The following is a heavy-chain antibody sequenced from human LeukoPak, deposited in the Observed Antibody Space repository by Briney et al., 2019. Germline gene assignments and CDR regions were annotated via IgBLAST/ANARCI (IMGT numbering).Heavy chain of an antibody. Sequence: GGSLRLSCAASGFSFSSYAMYWVRQAPGKGPEWVAVIANDGRDKHQADSVKGRFIISRDNSKNTLYLQMNSLRAEDTAVYYCVCSSGDIVVVVAVFDYWGQGTLVTVSS. CDR2: IANDGRDK. V-gene: IGHV3-30*03. J-gene: IGHJ4*02. D-gene: IGHD2-15*01. CDR3: VCSSGDIVVVVAVFDY. CDR1: GFSFSSYA.